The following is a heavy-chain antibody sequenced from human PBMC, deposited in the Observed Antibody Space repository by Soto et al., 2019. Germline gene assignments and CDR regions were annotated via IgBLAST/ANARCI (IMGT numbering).Heavy chain of an antibody. J-gene: IGHJ4*01. CDR2: ISWDGGST. CDR3: EKEGTIAAGGIGPDY. V-gene: IGHV3-43*01. D-gene: IGHD6-13*01. CDR1: GFTFDDYT. Sequence: EVQLVESGGVVVQPGGSLRLSCAASGFTFDDYTMHWVRQAPGKGLEWVSLISWDGGSTYYADSVKGRVTISRDNSKNSLYLQMNRLRTEDTALYYCEKEGTIAAGGIGPDYWGQGTLVTVSS.